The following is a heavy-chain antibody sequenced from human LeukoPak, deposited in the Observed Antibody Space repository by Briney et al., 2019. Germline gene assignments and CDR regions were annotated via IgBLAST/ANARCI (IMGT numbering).Heavy chain of an antibody. CDR3: ARERNRRATFYQSPHDY. V-gene: IGHV4-34*01. D-gene: IGHD1/OR15-1a*01. CDR2: ISHSGST. Sequence: PSETLSLTCAVYGGSFTSYYWSWIRQPPGKGLEWIGEISHSGSTNYNPSLKSRVTMSVDTPKNQFSLRLSSVTAADTAIYYCARERNRRATFYQSPHDYWGQGTLVTVSA. CDR1: GGSFTSYY. J-gene: IGHJ4*02.